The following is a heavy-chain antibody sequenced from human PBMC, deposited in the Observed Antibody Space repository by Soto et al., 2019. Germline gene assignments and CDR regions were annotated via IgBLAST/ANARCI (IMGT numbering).Heavy chain of an antibody. CDR3: AKVGVVVINPTYYFDH. CDR1: GCTFISYA. Sequence: PGGSLRLSCAASGCTFISYAMSWVRQAPGKGLEWVSAISGSGGSTYYADSVKGRFTISRDNSKNTLYLQMNSLRAEDTAVYYCAKVGVVVINPTYYFDHWGQGTLVTVSS. CDR2: ISGSGGST. D-gene: IGHD2-21*01. V-gene: IGHV3-23*01. J-gene: IGHJ4*02.